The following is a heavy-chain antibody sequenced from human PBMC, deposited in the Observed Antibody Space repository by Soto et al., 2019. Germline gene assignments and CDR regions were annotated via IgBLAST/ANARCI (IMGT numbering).Heavy chain of an antibody. Sequence: SVKVSCKASGYTFTSYAISWVRQAPRQGLEWMGGIIPIFGTANYAQKFQGRVTITADESTSTAYMELSSLRSEDTAVYYCARGKGMEENYYYYGLDIWGQGTTVTVSS. V-gene: IGHV1-69*13. CDR2: IIPIFGTA. CDR1: GYTFTSYA. D-gene: IGHD1-1*01. CDR3: ARGKGMEENYYYYGLDI. J-gene: IGHJ6*02.